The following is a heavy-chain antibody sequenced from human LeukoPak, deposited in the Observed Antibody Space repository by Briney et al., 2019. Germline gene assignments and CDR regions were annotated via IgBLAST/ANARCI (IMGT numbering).Heavy chain of an antibody. J-gene: IGHJ4*02. CDR1: GFTFSSYA. CDR3: AKDTYEAYYYGSGSFYYFDY. D-gene: IGHD3-10*01. CDR2: ISGSGGST. V-gene: IGHV3-23*01. Sequence: GGSLRLSCAASGFTFSSYAMSWVRQAPGKGLEWVSAISGSGGSTYYADSVKGRFTISRDNSKNTLYLQMNSLRAEDTAVYYCAKDTYEAYYYGSGSFYYFDYWGQGTLVTVSS.